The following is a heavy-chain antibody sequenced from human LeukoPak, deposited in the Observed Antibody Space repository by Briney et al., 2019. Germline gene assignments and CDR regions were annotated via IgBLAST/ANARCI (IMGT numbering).Heavy chain of an antibody. CDR1: GASISGNH. D-gene: IGHD5-12*01. Sequence: PSETLSLTCAVSGASISGNHWSWIRQSPEKGLEWIGHIFHDGVTDYNPSLKSRVTMLPDTSKNQFSLRLTSVTAADTAVYYCARFSRWLPLESWGQGTLVTVSS. J-gene: IGHJ4*02. V-gene: IGHV4-59*01. CDR2: IFHDGVT. CDR3: ARFSRWLPLES.